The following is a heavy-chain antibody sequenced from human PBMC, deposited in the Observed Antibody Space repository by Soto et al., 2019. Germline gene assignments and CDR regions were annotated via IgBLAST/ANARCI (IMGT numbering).Heavy chain of an antibody. D-gene: IGHD3-10*01. Sequence: SETLSLTCTVSGGSISSSSYYWGWIRQPPGKGLEWIGSIYYSGSTYYNPSLKSRVTISVDTSKNQFSLKLSSVTAADTAVYYCARGEVVRGVSRNTAPTSDYYMDVWGKGTTVTVSS. CDR3: ARGEVVRGVSRNTAPTSDYYMDV. CDR2: IYYSGST. J-gene: IGHJ6*03. V-gene: IGHV4-39*01. CDR1: GGSISSSSYY.